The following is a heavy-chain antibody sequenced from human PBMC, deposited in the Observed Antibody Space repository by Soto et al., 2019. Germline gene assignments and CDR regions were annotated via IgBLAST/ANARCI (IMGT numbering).Heavy chain of an antibody. CDR3: ARGGGFDSFDD. J-gene: IGHJ4*02. D-gene: IGHD3-10*01. V-gene: IGHV4-30-2*01. CDR1: GASITYGAYS. Sequence: QLQLHMSGSGLVKPSQTLSLTCTVSGASITYGAYSWSWIRQTPGTGLEWIGYINHLETTFYNPSFESRLTLSIDRTKNQFSLNLKSMSAADRAVYFCARGGGFDSFDDLGQGILVTVSS. CDR2: INHLETT.